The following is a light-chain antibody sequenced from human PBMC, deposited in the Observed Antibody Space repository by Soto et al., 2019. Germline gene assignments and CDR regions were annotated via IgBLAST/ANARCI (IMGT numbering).Light chain of an antibody. V-gene: IGLV4-69*01. CDR1: SGQSSYA. Sequence: QLVLTQSPSASASLGASVKLTCTLSSGQSSYAIAWHQQQPEKGPRYLMKLNSDGSHSKGDGIPDRFSGSSSGAERYLTIPSLQSEDEADYYCQTWGTGIHVFGTGTKVTVL. CDR2: LNSDGSH. CDR3: QTWGTGIHV. J-gene: IGLJ1*01.